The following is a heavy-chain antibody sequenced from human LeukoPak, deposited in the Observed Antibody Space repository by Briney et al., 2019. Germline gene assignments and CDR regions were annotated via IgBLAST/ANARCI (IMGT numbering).Heavy chain of an antibody. D-gene: IGHD1-26*01. V-gene: IGHV3-7*02. CDR2: IKQDGSEK. CDR3: ARGPLGWSDY. J-gene: IGHJ4*02. CDR1: GFSFSSSW. Sequence: GGSLRLSCAASGFSFSSSWMTWVRQVPGKGLEWVANIKQDGSEKYYVDSVKGRFTISRDNAKNSLYLQMNSLRDEDTAVYYCARGPLGWSDYWGQGILVTVSS.